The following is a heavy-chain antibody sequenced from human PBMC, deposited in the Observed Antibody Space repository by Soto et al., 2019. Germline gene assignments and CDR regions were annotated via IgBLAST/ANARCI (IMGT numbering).Heavy chain of an antibody. V-gene: IGHV3-74*01. Sequence: PGGSLRLSCAVSGFTLSSHAMHWVRQAPGKGLVWVSRINSDGSSTSYADSVKGRFTISRDNAKNTLYLQMNSLRAEDTAVYYCARDPHYFYDSTGYYDYWGQGTLVTVSS. CDR2: INSDGSST. CDR3: ARDPHYFYDSTGYYDY. J-gene: IGHJ4*02. CDR1: GFTLSSHA. D-gene: IGHD3-22*01.